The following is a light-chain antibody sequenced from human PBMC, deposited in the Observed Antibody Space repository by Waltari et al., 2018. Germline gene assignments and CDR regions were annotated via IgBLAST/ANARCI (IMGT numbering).Light chain of an antibody. CDR1: SSDIGAYNF. V-gene: IGLV2-14*03. Sequence: QSALTQPASVSGSPGQSITISCTGTSSDIGAYNFVSWYQKHPGKAPKVMIYDVNNRPPGVSSPSSGAKSDNTASLTISGLQAEDEADYYCSSYTTGHTRYVFGSGTKVTVL. J-gene: IGLJ1*01. CDR2: DVN. CDR3: SSYTTGHTRYV.